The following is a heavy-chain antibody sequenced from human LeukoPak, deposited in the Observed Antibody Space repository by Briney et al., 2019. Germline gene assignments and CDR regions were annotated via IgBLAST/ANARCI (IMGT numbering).Heavy chain of an antibody. CDR2: IYYSGST. CDR3: ARSDRKIVVVIFDY. D-gene: IGHD3-22*01. J-gene: IGHJ4*02. V-gene: IGHV4-39*01. Sequence: SETLSLTCTVSGGSISSSSYYWGWFRQPPGKGLEWIGSIYYSGSTYYNPSLKSRVTISVDTSKNQFSLKLSSVTAADTAAYYCARSDRKIVVVIFDYWGQGTLVTVSS. CDR1: GGSISSSSYY.